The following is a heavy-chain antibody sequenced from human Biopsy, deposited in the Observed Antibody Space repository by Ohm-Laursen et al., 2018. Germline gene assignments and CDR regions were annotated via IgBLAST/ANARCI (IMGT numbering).Heavy chain of an antibody. CDR3: ARNTGWYGDLYYFDY. V-gene: IGHV1-46*01. CDR1: RYSFTSYY. J-gene: IGHJ4*02. D-gene: IGHD6-19*01. Sequence: ASVTLSCKASRYSFTSYYMHWVRQAPGHGLEWMGMINTSGSTTSYPQIFQGRVTMTRDTSKSTVYMELSSLRSADTAVYFCARNTGWYGDLYYFDYWGQGTLVTVSS. CDR2: INTSGSTT.